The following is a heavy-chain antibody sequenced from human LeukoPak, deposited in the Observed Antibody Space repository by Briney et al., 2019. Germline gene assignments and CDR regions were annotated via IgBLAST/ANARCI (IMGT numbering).Heavy chain of an antibody. CDR2: ISGSNGNT. J-gene: IGHJ3*02. V-gene: IGHV1-18*01. CDR1: GYTFSTYG. CDR3: ARDEIVGALRAAFDI. Sequence: ASVKVSCKASGYTFSTYGLGWVRQAPGQGLEWMGWISGSNGNTQYAQKFQGRVTITTDTSTNTAYMELRSLRSDDTAVYYCARDEIVGALRAAFDIWGQGTMVTVSS. D-gene: IGHD1-26*01.